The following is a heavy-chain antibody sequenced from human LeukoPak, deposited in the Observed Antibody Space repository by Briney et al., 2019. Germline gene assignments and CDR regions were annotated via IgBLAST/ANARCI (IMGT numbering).Heavy chain of an antibody. CDR2: ISSSSSTI. D-gene: IGHD3-10*02. CDR1: GFTFSSYA. CDR3: AREKSSVTMYYFDY. J-gene: IGHJ4*02. Sequence: GGSLRLSCAASGFTFSSYAMSWVRQAPGKGLEWVSYISSSSSTIYYADSVKGRFTISRDNAKNSLYLQMNSLRAEDTAVYYCAREKSSVTMYYFDYWGQGTLVTVSS. V-gene: IGHV3-48*04.